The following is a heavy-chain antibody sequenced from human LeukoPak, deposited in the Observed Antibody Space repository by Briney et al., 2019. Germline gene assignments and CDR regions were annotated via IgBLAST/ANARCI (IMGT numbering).Heavy chain of an antibody. CDR2: ISGSGGRT. CDR3: AKSPLRGSYYYGPFDY. CDR1: GFTFSNYA. J-gene: IGHJ4*02. Sequence: GGSLRLSCAASGFTFSNYAMSWVRQAPGKGPEWVSAISGSGGRTYYGDPVKGRFTISRDNSKNTLYLQMNIVRAEDTAVYYCAKSPLRGSYYYGPFDYWGQGTLVTVSS. V-gene: IGHV3-23*01. D-gene: IGHD1-26*01.